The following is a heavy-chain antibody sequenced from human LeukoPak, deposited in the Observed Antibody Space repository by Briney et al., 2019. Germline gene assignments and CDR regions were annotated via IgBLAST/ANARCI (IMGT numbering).Heavy chain of an antibody. J-gene: IGHJ6*03. V-gene: IGHV1-8*01. D-gene: IGHD6-19*01. CDR2: MNPNSGNT. Sequence: SVKVSCKASGYTFTSYDINWVRQATGQGLEWMGWMNPNSGNTGYAQKFQGRVTMTRNSSISTAYMELSSLRSEDTAVYYCARSGWSPDYYYYYMDVWGKGTTVTVSS. CDR3: ARSGWSPDYYYYYMDV. CDR1: GYTFTSYD.